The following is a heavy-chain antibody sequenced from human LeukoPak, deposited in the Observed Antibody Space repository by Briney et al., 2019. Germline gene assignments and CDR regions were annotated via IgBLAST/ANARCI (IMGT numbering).Heavy chain of an antibody. J-gene: IGHJ4*02. Sequence: GGSLRLSCAASGFTVSSNYMSWVRQAPGKGLEWVSVIYSCGSTYYADSVKGRFTISRDNAKNSLYLQMNSLRAEDTALYYCASGGIYYGAAFDFWGQGSLVTVSA. CDR3: ASGGIYYGAAFDF. D-gene: IGHD1-26*01. CDR2: IYSCGST. CDR1: GFTVSSNY. V-gene: IGHV3-53*01.